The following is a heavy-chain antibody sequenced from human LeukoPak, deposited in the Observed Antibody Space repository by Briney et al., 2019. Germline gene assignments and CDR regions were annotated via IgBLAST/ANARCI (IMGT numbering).Heavy chain of an antibody. CDR3: ARRSSGWHLDY. V-gene: IGHV5-51*01. J-gene: IGHJ4*02. CDR2: IYPGDSDT. D-gene: IGHD6-19*01. CDR1: GYSFSSYW. Sequence: GESLKTSCKGSGYSFSSYWIGWVRQMPGKGLEWMGIIYPGDSDTRYSPSFEGQVTISVDKSISTAYVQWSSLKASDTAMYYCARRSSGWHLDYWGQGTLVTVSS.